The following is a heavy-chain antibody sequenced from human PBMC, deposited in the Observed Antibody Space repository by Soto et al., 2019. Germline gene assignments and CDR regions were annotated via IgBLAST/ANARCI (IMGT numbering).Heavy chain of an antibody. V-gene: IGHV4-59*12. CDR1: GGSISSYY. CDR3: ARWVEVSLDYFDS. J-gene: IGHJ4*02. Sequence: PSETLSLTCTVSGGSISSYYWSWIRQPPGKGLEWIGHIFHSGRTYYNPSLKSRLSIGVDTSINRFSLNLNSLTAADTAVYYCARWVEVSLDYFDSWGPG. CDR2: IFHSGRT. D-gene: IGHD1-1*01.